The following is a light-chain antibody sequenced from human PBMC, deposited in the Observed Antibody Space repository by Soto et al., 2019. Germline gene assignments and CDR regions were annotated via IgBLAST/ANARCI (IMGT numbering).Light chain of an antibody. J-gene: IGKJ2*01. CDR1: QSVSSS. V-gene: IGKV1-5*01. CDR3: QQYESFSPYT. CDR2: AAS. Sequence: DIQMTQSPYTLSAFVGDRVTITCRASQSVSSSLAWYQQKPGKAPKLLIYAASTLESGVSSRFSGSGFGTEFTLTISSLQPDDFAPYYCQQYESFSPYTFGQGTNVEI.